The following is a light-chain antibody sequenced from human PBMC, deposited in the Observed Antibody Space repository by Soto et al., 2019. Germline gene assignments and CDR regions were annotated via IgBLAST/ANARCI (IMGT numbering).Light chain of an antibody. Sequence: IQLTQSPSSLSASVGDGVTITCRAIQGIGTYLAWYQQKPGKAPKLLIYAASSLQRGVPSRFSGSGSGTDFTLTISSLEPEDFATYHCQQLNSYTVTFGEGTKVDXK. CDR2: AAS. V-gene: IGKV1-9*01. CDR3: QQLNSYTVT. J-gene: IGKJ1*01. CDR1: QGIGTY.